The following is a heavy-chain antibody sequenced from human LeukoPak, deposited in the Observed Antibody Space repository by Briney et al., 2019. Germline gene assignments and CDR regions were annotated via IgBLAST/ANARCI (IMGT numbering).Heavy chain of an antibody. CDR1: GYTFTSYY. J-gene: IGHJ4*02. Sequence: ASVKVSCKASGYTFTSYYMHWVRQAPGKGLEWMGGFDPEDGETIYAQKFQGRVTMTEDTSTDTAYMELSSLRSEDTAVYYCAPSLMITFGGVIVHNYFDYWGQGTLVTVSS. CDR3: APSLMITFGGVIVHNYFDY. D-gene: IGHD3-16*02. V-gene: IGHV1-24*01. CDR2: FDPEDGET.